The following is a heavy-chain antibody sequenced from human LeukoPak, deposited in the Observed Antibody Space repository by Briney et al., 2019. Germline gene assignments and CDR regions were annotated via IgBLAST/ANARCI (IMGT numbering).Heavy chain of an antibody. CDR1: VGSITSTNY. Sequence: PSGTLSLTCGVSVGSITSTNYWGWVSKPLGQVLEWIGQISLSGYTGFNPSLSSRVTMSLDESKNHLSLNLASVTAADTAVYYCSRESGPFSPFGHWCQGILITVTS. V-gene: IGHV4-4*02. J-gene: IGHJ4*02. D-gene: IGHD1-26*01. CDR3: SRESGPFSPFGH. CDR2: ISLSGYT.